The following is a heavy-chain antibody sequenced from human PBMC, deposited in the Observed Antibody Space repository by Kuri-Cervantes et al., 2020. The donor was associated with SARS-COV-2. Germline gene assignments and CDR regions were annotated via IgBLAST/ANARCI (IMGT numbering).Heavy chain of an antibody. J-gene: IGHJ4*02. CDR2: IIPIFGTA. V-gene: IGHV1-69*05. Sequence: SVKVSCKASGGTFSSYAISWVRQAPGQGLEWMGGIIPIFGTANYAQKFQGRVTITTNESTSTAYMELSSLRSEDTAVYYCARGLGDPSSGYFDYWGQGTLVTVSS. CDR3: ARGLGDPSSGYFDY. D-gene: IGHD3-16*01. CDR1: GGTFSSYA.